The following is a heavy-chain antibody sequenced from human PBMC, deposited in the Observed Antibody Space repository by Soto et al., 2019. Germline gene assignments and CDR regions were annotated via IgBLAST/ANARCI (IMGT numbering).Heavy chain of an antibody. Sequence: EASVKVSCKASGYTFTNYGITWVRQAPGEGREWMGWISAYNGHTNYAQKVQGRVTMSTDTSTSTAYMELRSLRSDDTAVFYCANWVGASNWFDHWGQGTLVTVSS. CDR1: GYTFTNYG. D-gene: IGHD1-26*01. V-gene: IGHV1-18*04. CDR2: ISAYNGHT. CDR3: ANWVGASNWFDH. J-gene: IGHJ5*02.